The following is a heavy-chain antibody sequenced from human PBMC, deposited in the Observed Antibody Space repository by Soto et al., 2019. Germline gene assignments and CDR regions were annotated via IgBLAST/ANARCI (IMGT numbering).Heavy chain of an antibody. J-gene: IGHJ6*02. CDR3: ARGGILEWFLSNYYGMDV. Sequence: GASVKVSCKASGYTFTSYDINWVRQATGQGLEWMGWMNPNSGNTGYAQKFQGRVTMTRNTSISTAYMELSSLRSEDTAVYYCARGGILEWFLSNYYGMDVWGQGTTVTVSS. CDR2: MNPNSGNT. D-gene: IGHD3-3*01. V-gene: IGHV1-8*01. CDR1: GYTFTSYD.